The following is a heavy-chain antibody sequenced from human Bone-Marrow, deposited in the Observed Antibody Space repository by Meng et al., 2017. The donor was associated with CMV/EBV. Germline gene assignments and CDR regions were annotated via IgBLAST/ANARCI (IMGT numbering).Heavy chain of an antibody. CDR3: ARDYALGYCSSTSCYARYYFEY. V-gene: IGHV3-21*01. J-gene: IGHJ4*02. D-gene: IGHD2-2*01. Sequence: GESLKISCAASGFTFSSYSMNWVRQAPGKGLEWVSSISSSSSFIYYADSVKGRFTISRDNAKNSLYLQMNSLRAEDTAVYYCARDYALGYCSSTSCYARYYFEYWGQGTLVTVSS. CDR1: GFTFSSYS. CDR2: ISSSSSFI.